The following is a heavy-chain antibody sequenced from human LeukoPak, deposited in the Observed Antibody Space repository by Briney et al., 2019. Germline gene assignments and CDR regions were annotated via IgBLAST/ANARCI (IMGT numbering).Heavy chain of an antibody. Sequence: GESLKISCKGSGYSFTSYWIGWVRQMPGKGLEWMGIIYPGDSDTRYSPSFQCQVTISADKSISTAYLQWSSLKASDTAMYYCARQLITFGGVTWAFDYWGQGTLVTVSS. CDR3: ARQLITFGGVTWAFDY. CDR1: GYSFTSYW. CDR2: IYPGDSDT. D-gene: IGHD3-16*01. V-gene: IGHV5-51*01. J-gene: IGHJ4*02.